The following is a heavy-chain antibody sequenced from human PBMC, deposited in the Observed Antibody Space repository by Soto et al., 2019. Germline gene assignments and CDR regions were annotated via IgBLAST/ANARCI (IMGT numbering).Heavy chain of an antibody. V-gene: IGHV5-51*01. CDR1: GYRFTTYW. CDR3: ARRGTYYYCGMDV. Sequence: GESLKISCKGSGYRFTTYWIGWVRQLPGKGLEWMGIIYPGDSDTRYRPSFQGQVTISAGKSISTPYLQWRSLKSSDTAMHYCARRGTYYYCGMDVWGQGTTVTSP. CDR2: IYPGDSDT. J-gene: IGHJ6*02. D-gene: IGHD1-7*01.